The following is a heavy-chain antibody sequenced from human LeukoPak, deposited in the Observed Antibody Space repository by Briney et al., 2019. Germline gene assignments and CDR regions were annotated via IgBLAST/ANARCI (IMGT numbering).Heavy chain of an antibody. D-gene: IGHD3-10*01. V-gene: IGHV3-11*01. CDR3: ASFTPILDYGSGTGEGG. CDR1: GFTFSDYS. CDR2: ISSSGSTI. J-gene: IGHJ4*02. Sequence: GGSLRLSCAASGFTFSDYSMSWIRQAPGKGLGWVSYISSSGSTIHYADSVKGRFTISRDNAKNSLYLQMNSLRAEDTAVYYCASFTPILDYGSGTGEGGWGQGTLVTVSS.